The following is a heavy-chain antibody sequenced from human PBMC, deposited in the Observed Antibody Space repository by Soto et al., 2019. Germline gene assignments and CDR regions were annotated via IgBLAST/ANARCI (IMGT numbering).Heavy chain of an antibody. J-gene: IGHJ4*02. CDR2: IYYSGST. V-gene: IGHV4-31*03. CDR1: GGSISSGRSY. D-gene: IGHD3-22*01. CDR3: AKRDSSDDYPYYFDY. Sequence: SETLSLTCTVSGGSISSGRSYWTWIRQNPGKGLEWIGYIYYSGSTYYNPSLKSRVTISVDTSKNQFSLKLSSVTAADTAVYYCAKRDSSDDYPYYFDYWGQGTLVTVSS.